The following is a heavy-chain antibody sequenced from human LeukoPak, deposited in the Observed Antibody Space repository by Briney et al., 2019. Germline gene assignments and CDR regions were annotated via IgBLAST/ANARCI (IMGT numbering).Heavy chain of an antibody. Sequence: GGSLRLSCAASGFSFSTHSMSWIRQAPGKGLEWVSYISRDSNTIRYADSVKGRFTFSRDNARNSLSLQMNSLGADDTAVYYCARHDHGASRVTFDICGQGTMVTVSS. D-gene: IGHD4-17*01. CDR2: ISRDSNTI. J-gene: IGHJ3*02. V-gene: IGHV3-48*04. CDR3: ARHDHGASRVTFDI. CDR1: GFSFSTHS.